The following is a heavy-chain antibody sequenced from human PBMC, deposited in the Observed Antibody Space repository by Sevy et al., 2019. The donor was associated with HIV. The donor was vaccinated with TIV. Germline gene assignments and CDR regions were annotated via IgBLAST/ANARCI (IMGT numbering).Heavy chain of an antibody. CDR2: INYSGST. J-gene: IGHJ6*02. CDR1: GDAISGYY. Sequence: SETLSLTCTVSGDAISGYYWSWIRQPPGKGLEWFGYINYSGSTNYNPSLKSRVTISEDTSKNQFSLKLTSVTAADTAVYYGARPYSNYYYAMDVWGQGTTVTVSS. CDR3: ARPYSNYYYAMDV. D-gene: IGHD1-26*01. V-gene: IGHV4-59*01.